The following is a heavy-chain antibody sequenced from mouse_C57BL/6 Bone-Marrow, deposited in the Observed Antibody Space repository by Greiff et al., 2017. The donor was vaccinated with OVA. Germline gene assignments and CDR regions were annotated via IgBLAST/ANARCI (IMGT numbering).Heavy chain of an antibody. D-gene: IGHD2-5*01. J-gene: IGHJ4*01. CDR3: ARYYSNDYAMDY. CDR1: GYAFSSYW. Sequence: VQLQQSGAELVKPGASVKISCKASGYAFSSYWMNWVKQRPGKGLEWIGQIYPGDGDTNYNGKFKGKATLTADKSSSTAYMQLSSLTSEDSAVYFCARYYSNDYAMDYWGQGTSVTVSS. V-gene: IGHV1-80*01. CDR2: IYPGDGDT.